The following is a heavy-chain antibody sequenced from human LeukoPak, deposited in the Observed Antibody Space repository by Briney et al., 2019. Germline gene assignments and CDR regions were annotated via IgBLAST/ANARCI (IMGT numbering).Heavy chain of an antibody. CDR2: MNPNSGNT. J-gene: IGHJ4*02. D-gene: IGHD3-22*01. CDR3: ARAPSGRSYYYDSSGDEYYFDY. V-gene: IGHV1-8*01. Sequence: GASVKVSCKASGYTFTSYDINWVRQATGQGLEWMGWMNPNSGNTGYAQKFQGRATMTRNTSISTAYMELSSLRSEDTAVYYCARAPSGRSYYYDSSGDEYYFDYWGQGTLVTVSS. CDR1: GYTFTSYD.